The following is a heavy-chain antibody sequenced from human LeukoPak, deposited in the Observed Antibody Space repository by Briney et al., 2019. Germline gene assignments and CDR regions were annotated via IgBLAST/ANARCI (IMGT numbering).Heavy chain of an antibody. V-gene: IGHV1-2*02. Sequence: ASXKVSCKASGYTFTSYYMHWVRQAPGQGLEWMGWINPNTGGTNYAQKFQGRVTMTRDTTISTAYMELSRLTSDDTAVYYCASYPRYSSSPPFDYWGQGTLVTVSS. J-gene: IGHJ4*02. CDR1: GYTFTSYY. D-gene: IGHD6-19*01. CDR3: ASYPRYSSSPPFDY. CDR2: INPNTGGT.